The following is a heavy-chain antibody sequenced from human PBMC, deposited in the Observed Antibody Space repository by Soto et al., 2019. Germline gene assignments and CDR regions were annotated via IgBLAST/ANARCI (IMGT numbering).Heavy chain of an antibody. D-gene: IGHD3-3*01. V-gene: IGHV1-2*02. J-gene: IGHJ4*02. CDR3: ARVLTYYDFWSGYYNPEGYFDY. Sequence: ASVKVSCKASGYSFPDYYIHWVRQAPGQGLEWMGWINPNSGGTNYAQKFQGRVTMTRDTSISTAYMELRGLRSDDTAVYYCARVLTYYDFWSGYYNPEGYFDYWGQGTLVTVSS. CDR2: INPNSGGT. CDR1: GYSFPDYY.